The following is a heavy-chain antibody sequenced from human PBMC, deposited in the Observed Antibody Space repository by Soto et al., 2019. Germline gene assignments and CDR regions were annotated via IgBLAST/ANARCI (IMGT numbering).Heavy chain of an antibody. Sequence: GGSLRLSCAASGFTFSSYAMSWVRQAPGKGLEWVSTISGGAGSTYYADSVKGRFTISRDNSKNTLYLQMNSLRAEDTAVYYCAKQQLPNDAFDIWGQGTMVTVSS. CDR2: ISGGAGST. CDR3: AKQQLPNDAFDI. V-gene: IGHV3-23*01. J-gene: IGHJ3*02. CDR1: GFTFSSYA. D-gene: IGHD6-13*01.